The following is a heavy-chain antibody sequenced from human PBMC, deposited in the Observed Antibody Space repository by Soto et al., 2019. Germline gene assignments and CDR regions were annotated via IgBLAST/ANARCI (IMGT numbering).Heavy chain of an antibody. CDR3: ITGSVEGV. CDR1: GFTFYNSW. J-gene: IGHJ6*02. D-gene: IGHD2-15*01. V-gene: IGHV3-15*07. Sequence: DVQLVESGGGLVKPGGSLRLSCAASGFTFYNSWMNWVRQAPGKGLEWVGRIKRNSDGGRTDYAAPVKGRFTISRDDSENTLYLQMNSLKTADTAVYYCITGSVEGVWGQGTTVSVSS. CDR2: IKRNSDGGRT.